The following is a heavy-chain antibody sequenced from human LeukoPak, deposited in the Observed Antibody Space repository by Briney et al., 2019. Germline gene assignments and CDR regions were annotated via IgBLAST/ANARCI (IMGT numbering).Heavy chain of an antibody. Sequence: PSETLSLTCTVPGGSISSYSWSWSRQPPGKGLEWIGHIYYSGSTNYNPSLKSRVTISVDTSKNQFSLNLTSVTAADTAMYYCARWSLHSSGWYFAYWGQGTLVTVSS. J-gene: IGHJ4*02. D-gene: IGHD6-19*01. CDR2: IYYSGST. V-gene: IGHV4-59*01. CDR1: GGSISSYS. CDR3: ARWSLHSSGWYFAY.